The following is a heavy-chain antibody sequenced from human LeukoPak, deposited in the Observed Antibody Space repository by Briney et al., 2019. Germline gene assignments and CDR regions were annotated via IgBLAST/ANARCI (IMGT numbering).Heavy chain of an antibody. CDR1: GYTSTGYY. Sequence: ASLKVSCKASGYTSTGYYLHWVRQAPGQGLEWMGWINPNSGGTNYAQKFQGRVTMTRDTSISTAYMELSRLRSDDTAVYYCARDPRPQQHPFDYWGQGTLVTVSS. J-gene: IGHJ4*02. D-gene: IGHD6-13*01. V-gene: IGHV1-2*02. CDR3: ARDPRPQQHPFDY. CDR2: INPNSGGT.